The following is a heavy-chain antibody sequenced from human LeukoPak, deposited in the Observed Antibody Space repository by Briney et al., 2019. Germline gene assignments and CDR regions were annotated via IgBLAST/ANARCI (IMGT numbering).Heavy chain of an antibody. V-gene: IGHV4-4*07. D-gene: IGHD3-10*01. CDR1: GGSISSYY. Sequence: PSETLSLTCTVSGGSISSYYWSWIRQPAGKGLEWIGRIYTSGSTNYNPSLKSRVTMSVDTSKNQFSLKLSSVTAADTAVYYCVPYGSGSYYNTRGYWGQGTLVTVSS. CDR3: VPYGSGSYYNTRGY. J-gene: IGHJ4*02. CDR2: IYTSGST.